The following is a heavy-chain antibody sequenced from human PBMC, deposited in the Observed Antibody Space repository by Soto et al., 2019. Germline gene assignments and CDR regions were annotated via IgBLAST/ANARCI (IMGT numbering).Heavy chain of an antibody. Sequence: ASVKVSCKASGYSFTRYYINWVRQAPGQGLEWMGWISAYNGNTNYAQKLQGRVTMTTDTSTSTAYMELRSLRSDDTAVYYCARAVPPYYYDSSGYFYFDYWGQGTLVTVSS. V-gene: IGHV1-18*01. D-gene: IGHD3-22*01. CDR1: GYSFTRYY. J-gene: IGHJ4*02. CDR3: ARAVPPYYYDSSGYFYFDY. CDR2: ISAYNGNT.